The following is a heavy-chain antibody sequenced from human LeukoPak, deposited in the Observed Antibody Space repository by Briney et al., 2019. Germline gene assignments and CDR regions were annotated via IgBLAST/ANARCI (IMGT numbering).Heavy chain of an antibody. CDR3: ARDLYYEDAFDI. J-gene: IGHJ3*02. V-gene: IGHV4-59*01. CDR1: GGSISSYY. CDR2: IYYSGST. D-gene: IGHD3-22*01. Sequence: SETLSLTCTVSGGSISSYYWSWIRQPPGKGLEWIGYIYYSGSTNYNPSLKSRVTISVDTSKNQFSLKLSSVTAADTAVYYCARDLYYEDAFDIWGQGTMVTVSS.